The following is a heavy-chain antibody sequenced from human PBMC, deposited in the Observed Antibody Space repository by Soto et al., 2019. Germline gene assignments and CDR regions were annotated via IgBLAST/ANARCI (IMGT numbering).Heavy chain of an antibody. CDR1: GGSFSGYY. CDR3: ARHLTTLFDP. Sequence: SETLSLTCAVYGGSFSGYYWSWIRQPPGKGLEWIGSIYYSGSTYYNPSLKSRVTISVDTSKNQFSLKLSSVTAADTAVYYCARHLTTLFDPWGQGTLVTVSS. J-gene: IGHJ5*02. V-gene: IGHV4-34*01. CDR2: IYYSGST. D-gene: IGHD4-4*01.